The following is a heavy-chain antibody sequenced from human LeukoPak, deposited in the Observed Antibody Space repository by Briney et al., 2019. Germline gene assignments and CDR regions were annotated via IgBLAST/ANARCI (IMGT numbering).Heavy chain of an antibody. Sequence: PGGSLRLSCAAYGFTFDDYGMSWVRQAPGKGLEWVSGINWNGGSTGYADSVKGRFTVSRDNAKNSLYLQMNSLRAEDTALYYCARGLYSTPFDPWGQGTLVTVSS. V-gene: IGHV3-20*04. CDR1: GFTFDDYG. CDR2: INWNGGST. CDR3: ARGLYSTPFDP. D-gene: IGHD3-16*01. J-gene: IGHJ5*02.